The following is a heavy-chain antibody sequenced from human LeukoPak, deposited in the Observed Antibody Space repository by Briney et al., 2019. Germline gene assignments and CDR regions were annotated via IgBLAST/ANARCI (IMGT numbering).Heavy chain of an antibody. J-gene: IGHJ3*02. Sequence: SETLSLTCTVFGYSISSGYYWGWIRQPPGKGLEWIGSIYYSGSTYCNPSLKSRVTISVDTSKNQFSLKLSSVTAADTAVYYFARSLVIAAAGLAWAFDIWGQGTMVTVSS. CDR3: ARSLVIAAAGLAWAFDI. CDR1: GYSISSGYY. CDR2: IYYSGST. D-gene: IGHD6-13*01. V-gene: IGHV4-38-2*02.